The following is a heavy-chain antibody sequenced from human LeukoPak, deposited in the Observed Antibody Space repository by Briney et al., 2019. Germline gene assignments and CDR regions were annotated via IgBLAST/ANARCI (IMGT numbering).Heavy chain of an antibody. V-gene: IGHV4-39*07. CDR1: GGSISSSSYY. Sequence: SETLSLTCTVSGGSISSSSYYWGWIRQPPGKGLEWIGSIYYSGSTYYNPSLKSRVTISVDTSKNQFSLKLSSVTAADTAVYYCAREGPMVRGVIDYWGQGTLVTVSS. J-gene: IGHJ4*02. D-gene: IGHD3-10*01. CDR3: AREGPMVRGVIDY. CDR2: IYYSGST.